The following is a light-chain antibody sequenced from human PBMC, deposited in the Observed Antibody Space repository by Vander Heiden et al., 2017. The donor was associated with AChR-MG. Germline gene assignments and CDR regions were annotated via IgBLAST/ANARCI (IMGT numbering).Light chain of an antibody. V-gene: IGLV1-40*01. CDR1: SSNLGANYE. Sequence: QSVLTQPPSVSGAPGQRVTISCTGSSSNLGANYEVHWYQQLPGTAPKLLSFANTNRPSGVPERFAGSKSGASDSLAITGLQAEDEALDDGQSYDSSLGGGVFGGGTRLTVL. CDR3: QSYDSSLGGGV. J-gene: IGLJ3*02. CDR2: ANT.